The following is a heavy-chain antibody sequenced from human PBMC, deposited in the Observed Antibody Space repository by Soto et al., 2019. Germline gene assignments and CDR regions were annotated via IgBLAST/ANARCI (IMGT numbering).Heavy chain of an antibody. J-gene: IGHJ3*02. Sequence: GGSLRLSCTASGFTFGDYAMSWFRQAPGKGLEWVGFIRSKAYGGTTEYAASVKGRFTISRDDSKSIAYLQMNSLKTEDTAVYYCTRAPYDFWSGYPGADAFDIWGQGTMVTVSS. CDR1: GFTFGDYA. CDR3: TRAPYDFWSGYPGADAFDI. CDR2: IRSKAYGGTT. D-gene: IGHD3-3*01. V-gene: IGHV3-49*03.